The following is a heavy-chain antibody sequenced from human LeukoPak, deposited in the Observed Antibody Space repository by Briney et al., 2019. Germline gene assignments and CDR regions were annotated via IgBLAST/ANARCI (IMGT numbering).Heavy chain of an antibody. CDR3: ARDTGYSYGAPRVDY. CDR1: GFTFSSYS. J-gene: IGHJ4*02. V-gene: IGHV3-48*02. Sequence: GGSLRLSCAASGFTFSSYSMNWVRQAPGKGLEWVSYISSSSSTIYYADSVKGRFTISRDNAKNSLYLQMNSLRDEDTAVYYCARDTGYSYGAPRVDYWGQGTLATVSS. D-gene: IGHD5-18*01. CDR2: ISSSSSTI.